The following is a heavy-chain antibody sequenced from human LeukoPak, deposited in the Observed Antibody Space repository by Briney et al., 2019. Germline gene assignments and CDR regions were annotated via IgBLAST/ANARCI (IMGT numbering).Heavy chain of an antibody. J-gene: IGHJ4*02. CDR1: ACTSTSYY. V-gene: IGHV1-46*01. CDR3: ARVHSSSWYAGDY. CDR2: INPSGGST. Sequence: GASVKVSCKASACTSTSYYKRWIRQAPGQGLEWMGIINPSGGSTSYAQKFQGRVTMTRGTSTSTVYMELSSPRSEDTAVYYCARVHSSSWYAGDYWGQGTLVTVSS. D-gene: IGHD6-13*01.